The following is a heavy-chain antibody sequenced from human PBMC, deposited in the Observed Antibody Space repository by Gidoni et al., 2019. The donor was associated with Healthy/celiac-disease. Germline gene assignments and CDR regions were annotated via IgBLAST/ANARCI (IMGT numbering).Heavy chain of an antibody. V-gene: IGHV5-10-1*01. CDR3: ARQRYCSGGSCYHREDY. Sequence: EVQLVQSGAEVKKPGESLRTYCKGSGYSFTSYWISWVRQMPGKGLEWMGRIAPSDSYTNYSPSFQGHVTISADKSISTAYLQWSSLKASDTAMYYCARQRYCSGGSCYHREDYWGQGTLVTVSS. CDR2: IAPSDSYT. CDR1: GYSFTSYW. J-gene: IGHJ4*02. D-gene: IGHD2-15*01.